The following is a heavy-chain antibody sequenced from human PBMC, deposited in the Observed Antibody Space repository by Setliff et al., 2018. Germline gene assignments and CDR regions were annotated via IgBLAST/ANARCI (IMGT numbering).Heavy chain of an antibody. CDR1: GYRFTTYW. CDR2: VYPGDSDT. J-gene: IGHJ4*02. V-gene: IGHV5-51*01. D-gene: IGHD3-22*01. Sequence: PGESLKISCKGSGYRFTTYWIAWVRQKPGKGLEWMGIVYPGDSDTQYSPSFQGQVTFSSDKSINTAYLHLSSLKASDTAMYYCARGYDSGGWNYWGQGTLVTVSS. CDR3: ARGYDSGGWNY.